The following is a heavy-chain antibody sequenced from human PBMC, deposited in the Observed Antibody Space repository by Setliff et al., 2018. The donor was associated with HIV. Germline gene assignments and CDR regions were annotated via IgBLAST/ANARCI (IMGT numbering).Heavy chain of an antibody. D-gene: IGHD2-8*01. V-gene: IGHV3-23*01. CDR1: GFSFSNYA. CDR3: RIPPNGGRSFDV. J-gene: IGHJ3*01. CDR2: ITDSGA. Sequence: PGGSLRLSCAASGFSFSNYAMTWVRQAPGKGLEWVSYITDSGAYYADSVKGRFTISRDTSKNTLYLQLNSLRAEDTAVYYCRIPPNGGRSFDVWGQGTMVTVSS.